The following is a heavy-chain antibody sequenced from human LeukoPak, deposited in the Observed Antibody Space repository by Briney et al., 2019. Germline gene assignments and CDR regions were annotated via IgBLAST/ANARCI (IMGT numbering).Heavy chain of an antibody. V-gene: IGHV3-49*04. CDR3: TRAPYGDSFDY. J-gene: IGHJ4*02. Sequence: PGGSLRLSCTASGFTFGDYAMSWVRQAQGKGLEWVGFIRSKAYGGTTEYAASVKGRFTISRDDSKSIAYLQMNSLKTEDTAVYYCTRAPYGDSFDYWGQGTLVTVSS. CDR2: IRSKAYGGTT. CDR1: GFTFGDYA. D-gene: IGHD4-17*01.